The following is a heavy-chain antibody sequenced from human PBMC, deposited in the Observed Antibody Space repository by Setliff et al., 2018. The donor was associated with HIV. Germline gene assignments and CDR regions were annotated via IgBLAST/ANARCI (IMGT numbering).Heavy chain of an antibody. V-gene: IGHV1-24*01. D-gene: IGHD1-26*01. CDR1: GYTLSELS. CDR3: ARGTSVRWERRGGFEP. CDR2: FDPEDVET. J-gene: IGHJ5*02. Sequence: ASVKVSCKVSGYTLSELSMHWVRQAPGKGLEWMGGFDPEDVETIYAEKFQGRFTISRDNARNSLDLQVNSLRAEDTAIYYCARGTSVRWERRGGFEPWGQGTLVTVSS.